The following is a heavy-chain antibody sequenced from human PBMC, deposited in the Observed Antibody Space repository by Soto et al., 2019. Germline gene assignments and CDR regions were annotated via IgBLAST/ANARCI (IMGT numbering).Heavy chain of an antibody. J-gene: IGHJ3*02. Sequence: QVQVVQSGAEVKKPGASVKVSCKSSGYSFTRYGISWVRQAPGQGLEWMGWISAYNGNTNYAQKLQGRVTMTTDTSTSTAYMELRSLRSDDTAVYYCARGTDYVWGSHRHTYGRHVFDIWGPGTMVTVSS. V-gene: IGHV1-18*01. CDR3: ARGTDYVWGSHRHTYGRHVFDI. CDR2: ISAYNGNT. CDR1: GYSFTRYG. D-gene: IGHD3-16*02.